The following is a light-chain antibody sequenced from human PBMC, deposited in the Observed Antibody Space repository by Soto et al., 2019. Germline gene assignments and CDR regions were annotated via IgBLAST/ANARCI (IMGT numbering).Light chain of an antibody. CDR2: DDS. CDR3: LVWDHNADFVV. CDR1: NLGRSS. J-gene: IGLJ2*01. Sequence: SYVPTQPPSVSVAPGLTARITRGGHNLGRSSVQWFQQKPGQAPVLVVYDDSDRPSGIPERFSGSNSGDTATLTVNRVEAGDEADYFCLVWDHNADFVVFGGGTKLTVL. V-gene: IGLV3-21*02.